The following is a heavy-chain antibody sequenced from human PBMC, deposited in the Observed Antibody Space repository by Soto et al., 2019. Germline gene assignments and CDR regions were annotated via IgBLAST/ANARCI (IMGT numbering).Heavy chain of an antibody. CDR2: IYYSGST. Sequence: SETLSLTCTFSGGSISSGGYYWSWIRQHPGKGLEWIGYIYYSGSTYYNPSLKSRVTISVDTSKNQFSLKLSSVTAADTAVYYCARVGPWVPYYYDSSPYTFENCFDPWGQGTLVTVS. CDR3: ARVGPWVPYYYDSSPYTFENCFDP. V-gene: IGHV4-31*03. J-gene: IGHJ5*02. D-gene: IGHD3-22*01. CDR1: GGSISSGGYY.